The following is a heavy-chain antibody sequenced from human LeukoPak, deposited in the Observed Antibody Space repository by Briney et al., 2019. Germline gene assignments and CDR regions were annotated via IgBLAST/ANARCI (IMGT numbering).Heavy chain of an antibody. Sequence: PGGSPRLSCAASGFTFSSYWMSWVRQAPGKGLEWVANIKQDGSEKYYVDSVKGRFTISRDNAKNSLYLQMNSLRAEDTAVYYCARDGLRSGYYYYYYGMDVWGQGTTVTVSS. CDR1: GFTFSSYW. CDR3: ARDGLRSGYYYYYYGMDV. V-gene: IGHV3-7*01. D-gene: IGHD4-17*01. CDR2: IKQDGSEK. J-gene: IGHJ6*02.